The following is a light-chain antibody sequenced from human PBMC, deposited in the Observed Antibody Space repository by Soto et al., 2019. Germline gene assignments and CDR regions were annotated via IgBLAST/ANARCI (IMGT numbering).Light chain of an antibody. CDR2: DVS. J-gene: IGLJ2*01. CDR1: SSDVGAYNY. V-gene: IGLV2-14*03. Sequence: QSVLTQPASVSGSPGQSITISCTGTSSDVGAYNYVSWYQQHPGKAPKLMIYDVSHRPSGVSNRFSGSKSGNTASLTISGLQAEDEADYYCSSYTSSSTLVVFGGGTRSPS. CDR3: SSYTSSSTLVV.